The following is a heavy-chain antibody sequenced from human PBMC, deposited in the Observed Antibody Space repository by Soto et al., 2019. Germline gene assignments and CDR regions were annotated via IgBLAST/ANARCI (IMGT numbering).Heavy chain of an antibody. CDR1: GFTFDDYA. Sequence: EVQLVESGGGLVQPGRFLRLSCAVSGFTFDDYAIHWVRQAPGKGLEWVSGIRWNSGNIGYEDSVKGRFIVSRNNAKNSLYLQMNSLRPEDTALYYCARVPYTNFGGYYYSMDVWGQGTTVTVSS. CDR3: ARVPYTNFGGYYYSMDV. J-gene: IGHJ6*02. D-gene: IGHD4-4*01. V-gene: IGHV3-9*01. CDR2: IRWNSGNI.